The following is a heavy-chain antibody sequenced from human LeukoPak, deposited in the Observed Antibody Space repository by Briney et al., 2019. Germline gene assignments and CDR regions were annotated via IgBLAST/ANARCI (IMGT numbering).Heavy chain of an antibody. CDR1: GGSVSSNSAA. J-gene: IGHJ4*02. CDR2: TYYRSKWYN. V-gene: IGHV6-1*01. CDR3: AKGRWALFDC. Sequence: SQTLSLTCDISGGSVSSNSAAWNWIRPSPSRGLKWLGRTYYRSKWYNDYAVSLKSRMTINAATSKNQFSLQLNSVTPEDTAVYYCAKGRWALFDCWGQGTLVIVSS. D-gene: IGHD3-10*01.